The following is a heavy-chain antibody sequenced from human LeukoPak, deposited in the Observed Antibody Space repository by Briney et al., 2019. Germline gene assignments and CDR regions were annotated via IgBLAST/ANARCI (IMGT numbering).Heavy chain of an antibody. Sequence: GGSLRLSCAASGFTFSSYEMNWVRRAPGKGLEWVSAIGGSGGTTYYADSVKGRFTISRDNSKNTLYLQMNGLRAEDTAVYYCAKRLPYYFDYWGQGTLVTVSS. V-gene: IGHV3-23*01. CDR2: IGGSGGTT. CDR1: GFTFSSYE. CDR3: AKRLPYYFDY. J-gene: IGHJ4*02.